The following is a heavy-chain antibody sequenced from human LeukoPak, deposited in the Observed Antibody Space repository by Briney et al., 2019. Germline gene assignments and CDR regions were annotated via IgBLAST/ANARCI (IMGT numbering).Heavy chain of an antibody. CDR1: GDSVSSNSAA. CDR2: THYRSKWYN. D-gene: IGHD1-7*01. J-gene: IGHJ6*03. V-gene: IGHV6-1*01. CDR3: ARSRIMELPHYYSYHYMDV. Sequence: SQTLSLTCAISGDSVSSNSAAWNWIRQSPSRGLEWLGRTHYRSKWYNDYALSVKSRITFNPDTSKNQFSLQLNSVTPEDTAVYYCARSRIMELPHYYSYHYMDVWGKGTTVTVSS.